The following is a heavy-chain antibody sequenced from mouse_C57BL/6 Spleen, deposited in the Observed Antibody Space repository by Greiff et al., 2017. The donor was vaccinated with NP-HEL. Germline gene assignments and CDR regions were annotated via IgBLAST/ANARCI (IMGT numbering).Heavy chain of an antibody. J-gene: IGHJ4*01. V-gene: IGHV1-62-2*01. CDR3: ARHALIYYYGSSYAMDY. CDR1: GYTFTEYT. Sequence: VQLVESGAELVKPGASVKLSCKASGYTFTEYTIHWVKQRSGQGLEWIGWFYPGSGSIKYNEKFKDKATLTADKSSSTVYMELSRLTSEDSAVYFCARHALIYYYGSSYAMDYWGQGTSVTVSS. D-gene: IGHD1-1*01. CDR2: FYPGSGSI.